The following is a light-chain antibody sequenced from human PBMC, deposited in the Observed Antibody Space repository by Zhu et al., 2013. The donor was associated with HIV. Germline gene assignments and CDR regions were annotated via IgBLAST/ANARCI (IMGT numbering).Light chain of an antibody. CDR1: QGIANY. CDR2: VAS. Sequence: DIQLTQSPSFLSASVGDRVTITCWASQGIANYLAWFQQKPGKAPKLLIYVASTLQSGVPSRFSGSGSGTQFTLTISSLQPEDSATYYCQQLNKYPFTFGPGTKWISN. CDR3: QQLNKYPFT. V-gene: IGKV1-9*01. J-gene: IGKJ3*01.